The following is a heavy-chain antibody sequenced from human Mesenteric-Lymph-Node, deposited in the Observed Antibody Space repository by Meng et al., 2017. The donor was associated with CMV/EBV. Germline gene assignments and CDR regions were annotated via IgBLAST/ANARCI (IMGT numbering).Heavy chain of an antibody. CDR3: ARGGTVWGLRATEKPFDY. V-gene: IGHV3-66*02. D-gene: IGHD4-17*01. CDR2: IYSGERK. J-gene: IGHJ4*02. Sequence: GESLKISCAASGFTFSSYWMHWVRQSPGKGLEWLSVIYSGERKFYPDRMLYADSVKGRFTISRDDSKNTVFLQMNSLRPEDTAVYYCARGGTVWGLRATEKPFDYWGQGTQVTVSS. CDR1: GFTFSSYW.